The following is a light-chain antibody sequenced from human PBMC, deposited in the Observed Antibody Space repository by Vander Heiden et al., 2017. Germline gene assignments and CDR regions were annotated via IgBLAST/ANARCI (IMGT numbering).Light chain of an antibody. Sequence: QSALTQPASVSGSPGQSITISCTGTSRDVGNYNLVSWYQQYPGKAPKLMICEVNKRPSGISNRFSGSKSGNTASLTISGLQAEDEANYYCCSYAGTSTWVFGEGTKLTVL. CDR1: SRDVGNYNL. CDR2: EVN. J-gene: IGLJ3*02. CDR3: CSYAGTSTWV. V-gene: IGLV2-23*02.